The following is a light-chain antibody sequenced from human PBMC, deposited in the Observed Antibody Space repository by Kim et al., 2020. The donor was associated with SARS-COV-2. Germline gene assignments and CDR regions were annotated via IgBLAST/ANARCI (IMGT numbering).Light chain of an antibody. CDR1: QSVLYTSNNKNY. Sequence: RATINCQSSQSVLYTSNNKNYLAWYQQKPGQPPKLLFYWASTRESGVPDRFSGGESGTDFTLTIGSLQTEDVAVYYCQQYYTTPRTFGQGTKLEI. CDR2: WAS. V-gene: IGKV4-1*01. CDR3: QQYYTTPRT. J-gene: IGKJ2*01.